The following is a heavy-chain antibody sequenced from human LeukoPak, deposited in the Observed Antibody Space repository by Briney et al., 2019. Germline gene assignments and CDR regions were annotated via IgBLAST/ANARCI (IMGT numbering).Heavy chain of an antibody. Sequence: ASVKVSCKASVYTFTGYYMHWVRQAPGQGLEWMGWINPNSGGTNYAQKFQGRVTMTRDTSISTAYMELSRLRSDDTAVYYCARIGDYDILTGHFDYWGQGTLVTVSS. D-gene: IGHD3-9*01. V-gene: IGHV1-2*02. CDR2: INPNSGGT. J-gene: IGHJ4*02. CDR3: ARIGDYDILTGHFDY. CDR1: VYTFTGYY.